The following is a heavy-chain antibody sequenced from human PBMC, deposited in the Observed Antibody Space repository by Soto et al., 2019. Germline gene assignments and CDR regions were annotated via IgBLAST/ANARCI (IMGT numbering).Heavy chain of an antibody. J-gene: IGHJ4*02. CDR1: GGSVSSGSYY. V-gene: IGHV4-61*01. CDR3: ARDLGSGNFDY. CDR2: IYYSGST. Sequence: QVQLQESGPGLVKPSETLSLTCTVSGGSVSSGSYYWSWIRQPPGKGLEWLGYIYYSGSTNYNPSLKSRVTISVDTSKNQFSLKLSSVTAADTAVYYCARDLGSGNFDYWGQGTLVTVSS. D-gene: IGHD3-3*01.